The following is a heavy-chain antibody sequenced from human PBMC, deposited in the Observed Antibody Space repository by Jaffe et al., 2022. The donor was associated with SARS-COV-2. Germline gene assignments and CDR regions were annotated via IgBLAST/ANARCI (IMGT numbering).Heavy chain of an antibody. J-gene: IGHJ3*02. Sequence: EVQLVESGGGLVQPGGSLRLSCAASGFTFSSYWMSWVRQAPGKGLEWVANIKQDGSEKYYVDSVKGRFTISRDNAKNSLYLQMNSLRAEDTAVYYCARGSYDILTGYYHAFDIWGQGTMVTVSS. CDR2: IKQDGSEK. D-gene: IGHD3-9*01. CDR3: ARGSYDILTGYYHAFDI. CDR1: GFTFSSYW. V-gene: IGHV3-7*04.